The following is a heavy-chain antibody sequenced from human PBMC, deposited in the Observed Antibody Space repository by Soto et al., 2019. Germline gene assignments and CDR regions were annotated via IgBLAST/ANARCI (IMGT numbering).Heavy chain of an antibody. D-gene: IGHD1-20*01. CDR2: IDASGNT. CDR3: ARYSNNWFQTEGMDV. Sequence: SLTCTVSVDSISTYYWSWIRRPAGKGLEWIGRIDASGNTNYNPSLKSRVTMSADTSKKQFSLKLTSVTAADTAVYYCARYSNNWFQTEGMDVWGQGTTVTVSS. V-gene: IGHV4-4*07. CDR1: VDSISTYY. J-gene: IGHJ6*02.